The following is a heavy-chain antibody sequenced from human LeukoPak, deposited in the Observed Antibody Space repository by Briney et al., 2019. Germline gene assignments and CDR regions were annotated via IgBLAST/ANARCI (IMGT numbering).Heavy chain of an antibody. D-gene: IGHD3-9*01. V-gene: IGHV3-30-3*01. CDR1: GFTFSSYA. CDR2: ISYDGSNK. CDR3: ARDSTPRYYDILTGYYTAVGYFDY. J-gene: IGHJ4*02. Sequence: RGSLRLSCAASGFTFSSYAMHWVRQAPGKGLEWVAVISYDGSNKYYADSVKGRFTISRDNSKNTLYLQMNSLRAEDTAVYYCARDSTPRYYDILTGYYTAVGYFDYWGQGTLVTVSS.